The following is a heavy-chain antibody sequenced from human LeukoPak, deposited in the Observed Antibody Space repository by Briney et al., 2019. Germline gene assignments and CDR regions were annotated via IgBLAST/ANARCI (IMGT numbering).Heavy chain of an antibody. J-gene: IGHJ2*01. V-gene: IGHV3-23*01. CDR1: GFTFSSYV. D-gene: IGHD2-15*01. CDR2: ISGNGRNT. CDR3: ARGRGVYGYWYFDL. Sequence: PGGSLRLSCAASGFTFSSYVMSWVRQAPGKGLEWVSTISGNGRNTYYADSVKGRFTISRDNSKITVYLEMNSLRAEDTAVYYCARGRGVYGYWYFDLWGRGTLVTVSS.